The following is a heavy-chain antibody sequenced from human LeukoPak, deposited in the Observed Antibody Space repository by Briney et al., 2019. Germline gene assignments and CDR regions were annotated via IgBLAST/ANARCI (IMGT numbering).Heavy chain of an antibody. CDR1: GGSINSYY. D-gene: IGHD3-10*01. V-gene: IGHV4-4*07. CDR2: IYTSGST. J-gene: IGHJ3*02. CDR3: ARDRPLDYYGSGSYYGDAFDI. Sequence: PSETLSLTCTVSGGSINSYYWSWIRQPPGKGLEWIGRIYTSGSTNYNPSLKSRVTMSVDTSKNQFSLKLSSVTAADTAVYYCARDRPLDYYGSGSYYGDAFDIWGQGTMVTVSS.